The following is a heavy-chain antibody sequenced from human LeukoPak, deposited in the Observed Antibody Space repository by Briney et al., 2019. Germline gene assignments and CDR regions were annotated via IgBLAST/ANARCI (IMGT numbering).Heavy chain of an antibody. CDR2: ISSSSSYI. V-gene: IGHV3-21*01. CDR3: AKDEVLSQYGSGTYYFDY. CDR1: GFTFSSYS. Sequence: GGSLRLSCAASGFTFSSYSMNWVRQAPGKGLEWVSSISSSSSYIYYADSVKGRFTISRDNSNNTLSLQMNSLRAEDTAVYYCAKDEVLSQYGSGTYYFDYWGQGTLVTVSS. J-gene: IGHJ4*02. D-gene: IGHD3-10*01.